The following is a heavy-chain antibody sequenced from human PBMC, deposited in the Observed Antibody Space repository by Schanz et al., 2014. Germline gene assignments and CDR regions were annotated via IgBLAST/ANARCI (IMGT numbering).Heavy chain of an antibody. CDR1: GFTLSNSD. CDR2: IGYLGDT. V-gene: IGHV3-13*01. J-gene: IGHJ6*02. D-gene: IGHD3-10*01. CDR3: ARDFDDRRGYGSGYCLGDCMDV. Sequence: EVQLVESGGGLVQPGGSLRLSCAASGFTLSNSDMHWVRQGTGKGLEWVSTIGYLGDTYYPDSVKGRFTVSRDSGQNSLYLQMNSLRAGDTAVYYCARDFDDRRGYGSGYCLGDCMDVWGQGNTVTVSS.